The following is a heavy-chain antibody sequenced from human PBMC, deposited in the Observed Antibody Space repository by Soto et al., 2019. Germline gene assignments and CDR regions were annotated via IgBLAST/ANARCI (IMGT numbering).Heavy chain of an antibody. V-gene: IGHV1-58*01. J-gene: IGHJ4*02. D-gene: IGHD2-2*01. CDR1: GFTFTNSA. CDR3: SYQFLNWPPFDY. Sequence: SVKVSCKASGFTFTNSAVQWARQARGQRLEWIGWIVVGSGNTNAADNFLERVTFTRDMSTSTAYMELSGLRSDDTAVYYCSYQFLNWPPFDYWGQGTLVTVSS. CDR2: IVVGSGNT.